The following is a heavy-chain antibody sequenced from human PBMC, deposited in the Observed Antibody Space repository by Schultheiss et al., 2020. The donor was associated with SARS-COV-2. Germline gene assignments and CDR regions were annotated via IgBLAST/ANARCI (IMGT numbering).Heavy chain of an antibody. J-gene: IGHJ6*02. CDR2: ISSSSSYI. CDR3: ARESIVVVTATNYYYYYGMDV. D-gene: IGHD2-21*02. V-gene: IGHV3-21*05. CDR1: GFTFSNAW. Sequence: GGSLRLSCAASGFTFSNAWMSWVRQAPGKGLEWVSYISSSSSYIYYADSVKGRFTISRDNSKNTAWLQMNSLKTEDTAVYYCARESIVVVTATNYYYYYGMDVWGQGTTVTVSS.